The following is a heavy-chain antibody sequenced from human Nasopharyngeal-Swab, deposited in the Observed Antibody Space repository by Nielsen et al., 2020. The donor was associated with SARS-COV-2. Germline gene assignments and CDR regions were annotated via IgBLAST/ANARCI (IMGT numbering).Heavy chain of an antibody. V-gene: IGHV4-30-2*01. CDR3: AGYCSSTSCYKDDAFDI. J-gene: IGHJ3*02. CDR1: GGSISSGGYS. Sequence: SETLSLTCAVSGGSISSGGYSWSWIRQPPGKGLEWIGYIYHSGSTYYNPSLKSRVTISVGRSKNQFSLKLSSVTAADTAVYYCAGYCSSTSCYKDDAFDIWGQGTMVTVSS. D-gene: IGHD2-2*03. CDR2: IYHSGST.